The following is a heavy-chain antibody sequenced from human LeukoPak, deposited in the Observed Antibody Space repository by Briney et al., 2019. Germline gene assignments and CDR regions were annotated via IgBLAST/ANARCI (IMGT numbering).Heavy chain of an antibody. Sequence: SETLSLTCTVSGGSISSSSYYWGWLRQPPGKGLEWIGSIYYSGSTYYNPSLKSRVTISVDTSKNQFSLKLSSVTAADTAVYYCARRRAGTVDYWGQGTLVTVPS. D-gene: IGHD6-13*01. CDR1: GGSISSSSYY. CDR3: ARRRAGTVDY. V-gene: IGHV4-39*01. J-gene: IGHJ4*02. CDR2: IYYSGST.